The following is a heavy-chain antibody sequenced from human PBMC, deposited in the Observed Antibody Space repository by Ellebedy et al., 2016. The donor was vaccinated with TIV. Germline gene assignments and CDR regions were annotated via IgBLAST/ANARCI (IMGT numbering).Heavy chain of an antibody. CDR2: ISNTGSRT. D-gene: IGHD2-2*01. Sequence: GESLKISCAASGFTFSSYAMSWVRQAPGKGLEWVSTISNTGSRTYYADSVRGRFTISRDNSKKTLSLQMNGLSADDTAAYYCARGRGGGSDSSTPRYYFDYWGQGTLVTASS. CDR1: GFTFSSYA. CDR3: ARGRGGGSDSSTPRYYFDY. J-gene: IGHJ4*02. V-gene: IGHV3-23*01.